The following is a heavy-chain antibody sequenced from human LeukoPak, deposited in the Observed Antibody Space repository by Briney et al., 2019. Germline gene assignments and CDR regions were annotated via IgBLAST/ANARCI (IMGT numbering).Heavy chain of an antibody. D-gene: IGHD4-17*01. V-gene: IGHV3-30*02. Sequence: PGGSLRLSCAASGFTFSSYGMHWVRQAPGKGLEWVAFIRYDGSNKYYADSVKGRFTISRDNSKNTLYLQMSSLRAEDTAVYYCAKDKGAYGSETGFDIWGQGILVTVSS. CDR3: AKDKGAYGSETGFDI. J-gene: IGHJ4*02. CDR1: GFTFSSYG. CDR2: IRYDGSNK.